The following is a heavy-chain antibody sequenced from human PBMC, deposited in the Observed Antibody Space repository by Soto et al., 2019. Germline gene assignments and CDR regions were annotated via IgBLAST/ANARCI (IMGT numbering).Heavy chain of an antibody. D-gene: IGHD6-6*01. Sequence: KTSETLSLTCAVYGGSFSGYYWSWIRQPPGKGLEWIGEINHSGSTNYNPSLKSRVTISVDTSKNQFSLKLSSVTAADTAVYYCARGLRIAARPRYYYGMDVWGQGTTVTVSS. CDR1: GGSFSGYY. V-gene: IGHV4-34*01. CDR2: INHSGST. J-gene: IGHJ6*02. CDR3: ARGLRIAARPRYYYGMDV.